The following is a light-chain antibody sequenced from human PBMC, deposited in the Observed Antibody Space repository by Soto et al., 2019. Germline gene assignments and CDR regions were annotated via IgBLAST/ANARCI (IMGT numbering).Light chain of an antibody. Sequence: QLVLTQSPSASASLGASVKLTCTLSSGHSSYAIAWHQQQPEKGPRYLMKLNSDGSHSKGDGIPDRFSGSSSGAERYLTTSSLQSEDEADYYCQTWGTGIFVVFGGGTKLTVL. CDR3: QTWGTGIFVV. J-gene: IGLJ2*01. CDR2: LNSDGSH. V-gene: IGLV4-69*01. CDR1: SGHSSYA.